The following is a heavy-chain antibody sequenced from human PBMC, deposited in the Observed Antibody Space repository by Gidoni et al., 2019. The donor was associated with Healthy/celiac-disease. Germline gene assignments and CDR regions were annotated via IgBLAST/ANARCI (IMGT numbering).Heavy chain of an antibody. CDR1: GGYIRSYY. D-gene: IGHD2-15*01. CDR2: IYTIGST. J-gene: IGHJ5*02. Sequence: QVQLPASGPGLVTPSETLSLTCTVHGGYIRSYYWSRIRQPAWNGLEWIGRIYTIGSTNYNPSLKSRVNMSVDTSKNQFSLKLSSVTAADTAVYYCAREGGGSLNWFDPWGQGTLVTVSS. CDR3: AREGGGSLNWFDP. V-gene: IGHV4-4*07.